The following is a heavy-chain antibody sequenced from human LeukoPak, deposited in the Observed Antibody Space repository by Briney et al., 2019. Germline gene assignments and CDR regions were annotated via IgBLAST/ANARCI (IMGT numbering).Heavy chain of an antibody. CDR1: GGSISSYY. CDR2: IYYSGST. Sequence: PSETLSLTCTVSGGSISSYYWSWIRQPPGKGLEWIGYIYYSGSTNYNPSLKSRVTISVDTSKNQFSLKLSSMTAADTAVYYCARVLAPYGDYEDYGMDVWGQGTTVTVSS. V-gene: IGHV4-59*01. CDR3: ARVLAPYGDYEDYGMDV. J-gene: IGHJ6*02. D-gene: IGHD4-17*01.